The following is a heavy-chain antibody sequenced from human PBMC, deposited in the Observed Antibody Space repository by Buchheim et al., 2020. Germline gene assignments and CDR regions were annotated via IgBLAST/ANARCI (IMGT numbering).Heavy chain of an antibody. CDR1: GFTFSSYG. J-gene: IGHJ6*02. CDR2: ISYDGSNK. Sequence: QVQLVESGGGVVQPGRSLRLSCAASGFTFSSYGMHWVRQAPGKGLEWVAVISYDGSNKYYADSVKGRFTISRDNSKKTLYLQMNSLRAEDTAVYYCAKDPYYSSSWLYYYYGMDVWGQGTT. D-gene: IGHD6-13*01. CDR3: AKDPYYSSSWLYYYYGMDV. V-gene: IGHV3-30*18.